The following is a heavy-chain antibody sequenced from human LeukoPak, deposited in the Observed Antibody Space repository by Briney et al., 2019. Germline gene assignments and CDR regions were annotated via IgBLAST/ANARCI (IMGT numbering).Heavy chain of an antibody. D-gene: IGHD2-2*01. CDR2: ISGSGGGT. CDR1: GFTFSSYA. V-gene: IGHV3-23*01. Sequence: GGSLRLSCAASGFTFSSYAMSWVRQAPGKGLEWVSTISGSGGGTYYAESVKGRFTISRDNPKNMLYLQMNSLRAEDTAVYYCAKGLVVVVPAAWGQGTLVTVSS. J-gene: IGHJ5*02. CDR3: AKGLVVVVPAA.